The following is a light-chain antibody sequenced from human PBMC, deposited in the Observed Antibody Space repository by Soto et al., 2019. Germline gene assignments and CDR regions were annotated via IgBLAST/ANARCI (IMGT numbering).Light chain of an antibody. Sequence: QSVLTQPASVSGSPGQSITISCTGTSSDVGGYNYVSWYQQHPGKAPKLMIYDVSNQPSGVSNRFSRSKSGNTASLTISGLQVEDEAHYYCSSYTSSSTLDVYGSGTKVTVL. CDR3: SSYTSSSTLDV. CDR2: DVS. V-gene: IGLV2-14*01. CDR1: SSDVGGYNY. J-gene: IGLJ1*01.